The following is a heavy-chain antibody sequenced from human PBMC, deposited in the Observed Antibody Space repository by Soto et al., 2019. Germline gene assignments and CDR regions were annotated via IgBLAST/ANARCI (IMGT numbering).Heavy chain of an antibody. Sequence: SVEVAFKASGGTCKNHAISLCLDSPVQWLEWMGGIIPIFGTSNYAQKFQGRVTITADESTRTAYMELSSLRSEDTAVYYCVRGKMRAMDPISRDKCLEPRGQGHLVNVS. CDR1: GGTCKNHA. CDR2: IIPIFGTS. CDR3: VRGKMRAMDPISRDKCLEP. V-gene: IGHV1-69*13. J-gene: IGHJ5*02. D-gene: IGHD2-2*03.